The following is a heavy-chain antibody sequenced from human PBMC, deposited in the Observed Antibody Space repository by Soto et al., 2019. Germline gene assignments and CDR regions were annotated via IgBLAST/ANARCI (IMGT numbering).Heavy chain of an antibody. V-gene: IGHV4-30-2*01. CDR3: ARDDFAGHHNWFDP. J-gene: IGHJ5*02. D-gene: IGHD6-13*01. CDR1: GDSLSSGGYS. Sequence: SETLSLTCAVSGDSLSSGGYSWSWIRQPPGKGLEWIGYIFHTGSTYYNPSLKSRVTMSVDSSKNQFSLKVNSVTAADTAVYFCARDDFAGHHNWFDPWGQGILVTVSS. CDR2: IFHTGST.